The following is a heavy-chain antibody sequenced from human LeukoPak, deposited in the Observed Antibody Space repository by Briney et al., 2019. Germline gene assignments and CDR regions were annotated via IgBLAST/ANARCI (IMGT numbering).Heavy chain of an antibody. V-gene: IGHV4-34*01. D-gene: IGHD3-22*01. CDR2: INHSGST. CDR3: ARGALGDSSGYYAVDY. Sequence: GSLRLSCAASGFTFSSYAMSWVRQPPGKGLEWIGEINHSGSTSYNPSLKSRVTISVDTSKNQFSLKLSSVTAADTAVYYCARGALGDSSGYYAVDYWAREPWSPSPQ. J-gene: IGHJ4*02. CDR1: GFTFSSYA.